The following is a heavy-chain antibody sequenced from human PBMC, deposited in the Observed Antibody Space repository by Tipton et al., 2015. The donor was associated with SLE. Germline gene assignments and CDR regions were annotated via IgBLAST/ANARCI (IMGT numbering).Heavy chain of an antibody. V-gene: IGHV3-23*03. CDR3: AKPPHDYGTYVSWYFDL. CDR2: IYSAGSL. J-gene: IGHJ2*01. Sequence: SLRLSCAASGFTFSHYGMAWVRLAPGKGLEWVSFIYSAGSLYYADSVKGRFTMSKDDSMNTLFLQMNSLRAEDTAIYYCAKPPHDYGTYVSWYFDLWGRGTRVTVSS. D-gene: IGHD4-17*01. CDR1: GFTFSHYG.